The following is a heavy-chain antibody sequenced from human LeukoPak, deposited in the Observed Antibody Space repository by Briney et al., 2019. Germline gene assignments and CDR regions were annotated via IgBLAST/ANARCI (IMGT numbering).Heavy chain of an antibody. CDR2: ISYDGRNK. Sequence: GGSLRLSCAASGFTFSSYGIHWVRQAPGKGLEWVAMISYDGRNKYYADSVKGRFTISRDNSKNTLYLQMNSLRAEDTAVYYCAKRPKYLGNYYFDYWGQGTLVTVSS. CDR3: AKRPKYLGNYYFDY. J-gene: IGHJ4*02. D-gene: IGHD1-7*01. V-gene: IGHV3-30*18. CDR1: GFTFSSYG.